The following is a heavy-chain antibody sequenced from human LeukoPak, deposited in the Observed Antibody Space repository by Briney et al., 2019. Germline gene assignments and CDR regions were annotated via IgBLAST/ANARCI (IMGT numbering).Heavy chain of an antibody. CDR2: INPNSGGT. D-gene: IGHD3-22*01. CDR1: GYTFTGYY. V-gene: IGHV1-2*02. J-gene: IGHJ6*02. CDR3: ASSTYYYDSSGLMDV. Sequence: ASVKVSCKASGYTFTGYYMHWVRQAPGQGLEWMGWINPNSGGTNYAQKFQGRVTMTRDTSISTAYMELGRLRSDDTAVYYCASSTYYYDSSGLMDVWGQGTTVTVSS.